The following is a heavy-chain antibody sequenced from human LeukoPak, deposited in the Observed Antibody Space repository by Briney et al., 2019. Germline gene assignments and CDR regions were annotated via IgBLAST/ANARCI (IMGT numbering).Heavy chain of an antibody. CDR2: INPNSGGT. CDR1: GYTFTAYY. D-gene: IGHD3-22*01. V-gene: IGHV1-2*02. J-gene: IGHJ5*02. Sequence: ASVKVSCKPSGYTFTAYYIHWVRQAPGQGLEWMGWINPNSGGTDYAQKFQGRVTMTRDTSISTVYMELSRLTYDDTAVYYCARGVGVDSLGRLDPWGQGTLVTVSS. CDR3: ARGVGVDSLGRLDP.